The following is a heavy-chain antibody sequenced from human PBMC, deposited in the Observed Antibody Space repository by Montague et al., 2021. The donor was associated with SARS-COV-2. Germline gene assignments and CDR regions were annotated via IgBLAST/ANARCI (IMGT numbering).Heavy chain of an antibody. J-gene: IGHJ4*02. CDR2: IYTSGTT. D-gene: IGHD3-10*01. Sequence: TLSLTCTVSGGSISSGTYYWSWIRQPAGKGLEWIGRIYTSGTTNYNPSLKSRITISVDTSKNHFSLKLRSVTAADTAVYYCAREISGPDYFDYWGQGTLVTVSS. V-gene: IGHV4-61*02. CDR3: AREISGPDYFDY. CDR1: GGSISSGTYY.